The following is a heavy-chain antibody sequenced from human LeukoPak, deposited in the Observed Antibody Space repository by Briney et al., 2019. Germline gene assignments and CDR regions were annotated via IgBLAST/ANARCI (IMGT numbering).Heavy chain of an antibody. CDR1: GITFSTYE. V-gene: IGHV3-48*03. Sequence: GGSLRLSRAASGITFSTYEMNWVRQAPGKGLEWVSYISSSSSTIFYADSVKGRFTISRDNARNSLYLQMNSLRAEDTAVYYCVTCSGGSCHYYYYLDAWGNGTRVTVS. D-gene: IGHD2-15*01. CDR2: ISSSSSTI. J-gene: IGHJ6*03. CDR3: VTCSGGSCHYYYYLDA.